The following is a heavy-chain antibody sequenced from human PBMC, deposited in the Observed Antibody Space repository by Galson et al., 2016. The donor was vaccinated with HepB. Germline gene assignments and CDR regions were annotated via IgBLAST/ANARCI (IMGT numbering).Heavy chain of an antibody. V-gene: IGHV3-33*01. CDR3: ARDFLATGSYRRFSWYFDL. CDR2: IWYDGSNK. CDR1: GFTFSSYG. Sequence: SLRLSCAASGFTFSSYGMDWVRQAPGKGLEWVAVIWYDGSNKYYADSVKGRFTISRDNSKNTLYLQMNSLRAEDTAVYYSARDFLATGSYRRFSWYFDLWGRGTLVTVSS. J-gene: IGHJ2*01. D-gene: IGHD3-16*02.